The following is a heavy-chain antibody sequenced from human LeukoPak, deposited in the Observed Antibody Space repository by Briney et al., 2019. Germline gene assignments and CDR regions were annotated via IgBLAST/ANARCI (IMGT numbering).Heavy chain of an antibody. CDR3: AKGGYKSMDFDY. V-gene: IGHV3-48*03. CDR1: GFTFSSYE. D-gene: IGHD5-24*01. CDR2: ISSSGSTI. Sequence: GGSLRLSCAASGFTFSSYEMNWVRQAPGKGLEWVSYISSSGSTIYYADSVKGRFTISRDNSKNTLYLQMNSLRAEDTAVYYCAKGGYKSMDFDYWGQGTLVTVSS. J-gene: IGHJ4*02.